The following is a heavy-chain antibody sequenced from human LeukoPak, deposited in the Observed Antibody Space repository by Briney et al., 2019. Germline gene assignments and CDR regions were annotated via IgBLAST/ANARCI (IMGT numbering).Heavy chain of an antibody. Sequence: SETLSLTCAVYGGSFSGYYWNWIRQPPGKGLEWIGEINHSGSTNYIPSLKSRVTISVDTSKNQFSLKLSSVTAADTAVYYCARGSKMLGYNWFDPWGQGTLVTVTS. D-gene: IGHD1-26*01. CDR1: GGSFSGYY. V-gene: IGHV4-34*01. CDR2: INHSGST. CDR3: ARGSKMLGYNWFDP. J-gene: IGHJ5*02.